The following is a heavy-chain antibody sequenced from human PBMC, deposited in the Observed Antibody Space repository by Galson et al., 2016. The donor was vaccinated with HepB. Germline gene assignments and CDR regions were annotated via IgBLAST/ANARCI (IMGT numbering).Heavy chain of an antibody. Sequence: TLSLTCTVSGGSVSPGNYFWSWFRQPAGKGLEWIGRIYTSGGTSYNPSLKSRVFISIDTSTNQFSLRLTSVTAADTAVYFCARSLLLDGSGSYSSAYWGQGTLVTVSS. V-gene: IGHV4-61*02. CDR3: ARSLLLDGSGSYSSAY. CDR1: GGSVSPGNYF. D-gene: IGHD3-10*01. CDR2: IYTSGGT. J-gene: IGHJ1*01.